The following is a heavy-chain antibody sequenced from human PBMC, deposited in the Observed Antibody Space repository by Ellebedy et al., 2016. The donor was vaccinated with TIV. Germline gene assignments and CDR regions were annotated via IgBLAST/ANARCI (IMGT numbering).Heavy chain of an antibody. Sequence: GESLKISCAASGFTFSTYAMSWVRQASGKGLEWVSSVSGSGGSTYYADSVKGRFTISRDNSKHTLYLQMNSLTDDDTALYYCAREGQWLYGAFDFWGQGTLVTASS. CDR3: AREGQWLYGAFDF. CDR1: GFTFSTYA. D-gene: IGHD5-12*01. J-gene: IGHJ4*02. CDR2: VSGSGGST. V-gene: IGHV3-23*01.